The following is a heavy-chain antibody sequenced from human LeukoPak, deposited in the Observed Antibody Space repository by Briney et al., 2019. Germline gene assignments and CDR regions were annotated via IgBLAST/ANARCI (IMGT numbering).Heavy chain of an antibody. D-gene: IGHD4-23*01. Sequence: PGGSLRLSCAASGFTFSSYAMSWVRQAPGKGLEWVSVIYSGGSTYYADSVKGRFTISRDNSKNTLYLQMNSLRAEDTAVYYCAGYDFGGSFDYWGQGTLVTVSS. CDR1: GFTFSSYA. CDR3: AGYDFGGSFDY. V-gene: IGHV3-53*01. J-gene: IGHJ4*02. CDR2: IYSGGST.